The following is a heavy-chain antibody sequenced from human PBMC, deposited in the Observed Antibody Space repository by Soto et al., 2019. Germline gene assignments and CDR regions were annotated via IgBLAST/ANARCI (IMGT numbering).Heavy chain of an antibody. CDR1: GGSISSSYW. CDR2: IYHSGST. V-gene: IGHV4-4*02. D-gene: IGHD3-3*01. J-gene: IGHJ4*02. Sequence: QVQLQESGPGLVTPSGTLSLTCAVSGGSISSSYWWNWVRQPPGKGLEGIVKIYHSGSTNYNPSHKNRITISVDKSNNQFSLRLSSVTAADTAVYFCVTSLNYDFWRDGGRHYYFDYWGQGTLVTVSS. CDR3: VTSLNYDFWRDGGRHYYFDY.